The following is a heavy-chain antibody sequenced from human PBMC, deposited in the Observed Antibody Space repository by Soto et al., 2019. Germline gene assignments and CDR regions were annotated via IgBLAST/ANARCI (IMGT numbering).Heavy chain of an antibody. CDR2: INHSGST. Sequence: PSETLSFTCAVYCGSFSGYYWSWIRQPPGKGLEWIGEINHSGSTNYNPSLKSRVTISVDTSKNQFSLKLSSVTAADTAVYYCARGGGFGFNWFDPWGQGTLVTVSS. CDR1: CGSFSGYY. CDR3: ARGGGFGFNWFDP. J-gene: IGHJ5*02. D-gene: IGHD3-10*01. V-gene: IGHV4-34*01.